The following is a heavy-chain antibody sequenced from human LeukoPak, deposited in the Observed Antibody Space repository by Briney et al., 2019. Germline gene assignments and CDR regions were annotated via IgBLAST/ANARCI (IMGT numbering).Heavy chain of an antibody. CDR3: AGGGPEDRTWRYYIDF. J-gene: IGHJ4*02. CDR2: ISHNGNT. V-gene: IGHV4-59*01. CDR1: GDSINKYF. Sequence: SETLSLTCTVSGDSINKYFWSWLRQSPGKGPEWLGYISHNGNTNYYPSLKSRVTISLDKSNNQFSLRLSSVTAADTAVYYRAGGGPEDRTWRYYIDFWGQGILVTVSS.